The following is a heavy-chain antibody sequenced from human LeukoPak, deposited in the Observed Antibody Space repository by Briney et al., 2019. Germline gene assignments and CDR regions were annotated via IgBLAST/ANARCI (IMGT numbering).Heavy chain of an antibody. CDR1: GGSFSGYY. J-gene: IGHJ5*02. CDR3: ARVWFRELSSNWFDP. Sequence: SETLSLTCAVYGGSFSGYYWSWIRQPPGKGLEWIGSIYYSGSTYYNPSLKSRVTISVDTSKNQFSLKLSSVTAADTAVYYCARVWFRELSSNWFDPWGQGTLVTVSS. V-gene: IGHV4-34*01. D-gene: IGHD3-10*01. CDR2: IYYSGST.